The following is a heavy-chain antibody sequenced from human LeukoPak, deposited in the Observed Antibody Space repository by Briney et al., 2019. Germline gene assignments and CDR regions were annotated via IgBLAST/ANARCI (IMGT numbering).Heavy chain of an antibody. CDR2: IYYSGST. V-gene: IGHV4-59*01. J-gene: IGHJ4*02. CDR3: ARAQWPELGDFDY. D-gene: IGHD6-19*01. Sequence: SETLSLTCTVSGGSISSYYWSWIRQPPGKGLEWIGYIYYSGSTNYNPSLKSRVTISVDTSKNQFSLKLSSVTAADTAVYHCARAQWPELGDFDYWGQGTLVTVSS. CDR1: GGSISSYY.